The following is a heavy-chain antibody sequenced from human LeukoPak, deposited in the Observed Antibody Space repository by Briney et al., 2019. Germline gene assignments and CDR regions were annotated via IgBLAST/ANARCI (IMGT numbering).Heavy chain of an antibody. CDR3: ANSRGYGSGNL. CDR2: ISISGTKT. CDR1: EFDFSTHA. V-gene: IGHV3-23*01. D-gene: IGHD3-10*01. J-gene: IGHJ4*02. Sequence: GGSLRLSCAASEFDFSTHAMTWVRQAPGKGLEWVSAISISGTKTYYADSVKGRFTISRDNSKNTLYLQMYSLRAEDTAVYFCANSRGYGSGNLWGQGTLVTVSS.